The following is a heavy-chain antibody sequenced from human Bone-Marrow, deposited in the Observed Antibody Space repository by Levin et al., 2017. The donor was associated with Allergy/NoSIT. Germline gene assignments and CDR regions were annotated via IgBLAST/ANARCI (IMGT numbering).Heavy chain of an antibody. CDR2: IKQDGSEK. V-gene: IGHV3-7*01. CDR1: GFTFSSYW. Sequence: GGSLRLSCAASGFTFSSYWMSWVRQAPGKGLEWVANIKQDGSEKYYVDSVKGRFTISRDNAKNSLYLQMNSLRAEDTAVYYCAREQPMGFVEWPEGFDYWGQGTLVTVSS. D-gene: IGHD3-3*01. CDR3: AREQPMGFVEWPEGFDY. J-gene: IGHJ4*02.